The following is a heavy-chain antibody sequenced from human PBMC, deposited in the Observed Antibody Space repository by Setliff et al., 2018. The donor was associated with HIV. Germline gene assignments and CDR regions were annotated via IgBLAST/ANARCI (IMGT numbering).Heavy chain of an antibody. CDR3: ATYADRESNRFDP. D-gene: IGHD3-10*01. CDR2: IFSSGST. Sequence: SETLSLTCTVSGGSISSGSYYWSWIRQPAGKGLEWIGRIFSSGSTSYNPSLKSRVTMSVDTSKNQFSLKLSSVTAADTAVYYCATYADRESNRFDPWGQGILVTVSS. CDR1: GGSISSGSYY. J-gene: IGHJ5*02. V-gene: IGHV4-61*02.